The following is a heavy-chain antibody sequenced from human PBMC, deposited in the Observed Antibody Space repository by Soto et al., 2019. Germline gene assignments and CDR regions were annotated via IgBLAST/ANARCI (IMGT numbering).Heavy chain of an antibody. CDR2: IYYSGST. CDR1: GGSISSYY. CDR3: ARLYGFSGFDY. J-gene: IGHJ4*02. Sequence: SETLSLTCTVSGGSISSYYWSWIRQPPGKGLEWIGYIYYSGSTNYNPSLKSRVTISVDTSKNQFSLKLSSVTAADTAVYYCARLYGFSGFDYWGQGTMVTVSS. V-gene: IGHV4-59*08. D-gene: IGHD6-25*01.